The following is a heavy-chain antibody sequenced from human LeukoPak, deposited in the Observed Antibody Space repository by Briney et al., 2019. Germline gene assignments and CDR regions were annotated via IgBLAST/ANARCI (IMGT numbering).Heavy chain of an antibody. Sequence: GGSLRLSCAASGFTLSDYSMNWVRQAPGKGLEWVSYINSDNSTIYYADSVKGRFTISRDNAKNSLYLQMNSLRVEDTAVYYCAREAAEAGIYDYWGQGTLVTVSS. J-gene: IGHJ4*02. D-gene: IGHD6-19*01. CDR2: INSDNSTI. V-gene: IGHV3-48*04. CDR1: GFTLSDYS. CDR3: AREAAEAGIYDY.